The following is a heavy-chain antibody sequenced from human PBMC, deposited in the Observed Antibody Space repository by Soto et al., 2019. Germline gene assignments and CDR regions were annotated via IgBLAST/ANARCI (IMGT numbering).Heavy chain of an antibody. Sequence: GASVKVSCKASGYTFTSYYMHWVRQAPGQRLEWMGIINPSNGSTSYAQKLKGRVTMTRDTSTSTAYMEMSSLRSEDTVVYYCGRDLESGGGDTNYYNYYGMDVWGQGTTVTVSS. CDR2: INPSNGST. CDR3: GRDLESGGGDTNYYNYYGMDV. J-gene: IGHJ6*02. D-gene: IGHD2-21*02. CDR1: GYTFTSYY. V-gene: IGHV1-46*01.